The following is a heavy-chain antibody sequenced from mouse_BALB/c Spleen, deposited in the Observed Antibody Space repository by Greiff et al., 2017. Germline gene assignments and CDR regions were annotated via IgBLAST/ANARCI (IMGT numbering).Heavy chain of an antibody. V-gene: IGHV5-9*03. Sequence: EVKLMESGGGLVKPGGSLKLSCAASGFTFSSYTMSWVRQTPEKRLEWVATISSGGGNTYYPDSVKGRFTISRDNAKNNLYLQMSSLRSEDTALYYCARSPIHYYGYVGAMDYWGQGTSVTVSS. D-gene: IGHD1-2*01. J-gene: IGHJ4*01. CDR2: ISSGGGNT. CDR3: ARSPIHYYGYVGAMDY. CDR1: GFTFSSYT.